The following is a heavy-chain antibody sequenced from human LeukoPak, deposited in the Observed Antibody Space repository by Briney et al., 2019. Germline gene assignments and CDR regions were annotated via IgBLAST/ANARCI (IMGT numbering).Heavy chain of an antibody. CDR1: GFTFSSYA. D-gene: IGHD3-22*01. CDR2: ISGSGGST. CDR3: AKDGDSSGYYYGYYFDY. V-gene: IGHV3-23*01. Sequence: GGSLRLSCAASGFTFSSYAMSWVRQAPGKGLEWVSAISGSGGSTYYADSVKGRFTISRDNSKNTLYLQMNSLRAEDTGVYYCAKDGDSSGYYYGYYFDYWGQGTLVTVSS. J-gene: IGHJ4*02.